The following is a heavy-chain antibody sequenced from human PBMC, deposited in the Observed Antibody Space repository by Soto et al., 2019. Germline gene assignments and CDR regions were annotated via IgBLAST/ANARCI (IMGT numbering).Heavy chain of an antibody. CDR3: ARDDYGDYRRGNDAFDI. J-gene: IGHJ3*02. CDR2: IYYSGST. D-gene: IGHD4-17*01. Sequence: QVQLQESGPGLVKPSQTLSLPCTVSGGSISSGGYYWSWIRQHPGKGLEWIGYIYYSGSTYYNPSLKSRVTISVDTSKNQFSLKLSSVTAADTAVYYCARDDYGDYRRGNDAFDIWGQGTMVTVSS. CDR1: GGSISSGGYY. V-gene: IGHV4-31*03.